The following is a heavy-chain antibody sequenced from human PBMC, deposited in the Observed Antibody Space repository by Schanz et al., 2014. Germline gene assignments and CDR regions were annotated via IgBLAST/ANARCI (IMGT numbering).Heavy chain of an antibody. D-gene: IGHD6-13*01. CDR2: IWYDGSNK. CDR1: GFTFSSYG. Sequence: QVQLVESGGGVVQPGRSLRLSCAASGFTFSSYGMHWVRQAPGKGLEWVAVIWYDGSNKYYADSVKGRFTISRDNSKNTLFLQMDSLRADDTAVYYCARDYGSWAIDYWGRGTLVSVAS. V-gene: IGHV3-33*01. J-gene: IGHJ4*02. CDR3: ARDYGSWAIDY.